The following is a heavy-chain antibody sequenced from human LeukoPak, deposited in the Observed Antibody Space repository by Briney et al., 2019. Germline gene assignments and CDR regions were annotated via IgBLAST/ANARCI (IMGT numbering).Heavy chain of an antibody. CDR2: IYHSGST. CDR1: GGSISSGDYY. J-gene: IGHJ4*02. V-gene: IGHV4-30-4*01. D-gene: IGHD4-17*01. Sequence: SETLSLTCTVSGGSISSGDYYWSWIRQPPGKGLEWIGYIYHSGSTYYNPSLKSRVTISVDTSKNQFSLKLSSVTAADTAVYYCARDATVTTASFDYWGQGTLVTVSS. CDR3: ARDATVTTASFDY.